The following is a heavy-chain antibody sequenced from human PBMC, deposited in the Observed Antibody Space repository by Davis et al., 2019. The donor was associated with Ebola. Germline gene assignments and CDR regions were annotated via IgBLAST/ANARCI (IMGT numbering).Heavy chain of an antibody. J-gene: IGHJ4*02. CDR3: AKYYRSGSYYNFDY. V-gene: IGHV3-23*01. Sequence: PGGSLRLSCAASGFTFITYAMSWVRQAPGKGLEWVSTISGSGGATYYADPVRGRFTISRDNSKNTLYLQMNSLRAEDTAVYYCAKYYRSGSYYNFDYWGQGTLVTVSS. CDR2: ISGSGGAT. D-gene: IGHD3-10*01. CDR1: GFTFITYA.